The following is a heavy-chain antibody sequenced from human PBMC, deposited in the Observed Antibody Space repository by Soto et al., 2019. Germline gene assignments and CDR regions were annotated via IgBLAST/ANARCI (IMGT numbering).Heavy chain of an antibody. J-gene: IGHJ3*02. CDR2: INPSGGST. D-gene: IGHD3-22*01. CDR3: ARDLTTPYYYDSSGPGRPDAFDI. V-gene: IGHV1-46*01. CDR1: GYTFTSYY. Sequence: GASVKVSCKASGYTFTSYYMHWVRQAPGQGLEWMGIINPSGGSTSYAQKFQGRVTMTRDTSTSTVYMELSSLRSEDTAVYYCARDLTTPYYYDSSGPGRPDAFDIWGQGTMVTVS.